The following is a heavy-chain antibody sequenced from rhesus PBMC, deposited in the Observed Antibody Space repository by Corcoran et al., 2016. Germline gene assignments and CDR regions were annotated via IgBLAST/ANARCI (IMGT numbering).Heavy chain of an antibody. V-gene: IGHV4-173*01. Sequence: QLQLQESGPGLVKPSETLSLTCAVSGGSISSNYWSRIRKPPGKGMEWIGRISGSGGHTGYNPYIESRGNMSTDTSKSQFSMKLSSVTGEDTAVYYCARGPVYWGDYSFDYWGQGVLVNVSS. J-gene: IGHJ4*01. CDR1: GGSISSNY. D-gene: IGHD3-34*01. CDR3: ARGPVYWGDYSFDY. CDR2: ISGSGGHT.